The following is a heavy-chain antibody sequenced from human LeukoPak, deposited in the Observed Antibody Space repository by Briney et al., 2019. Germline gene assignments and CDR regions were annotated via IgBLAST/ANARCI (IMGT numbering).Heavy chain of an antibody. CDR1: GYSISSGYY. Sequence: SETLSLTCTVSGYSISSGYYWGWIRQPPGKGLEWIGSIYHSGSTYFNPSLKSRTTISVDTSKNQFSLKLSSVTAADTAVYYCARDIAWEPIAWGQGTMVTVSS. J-gene: IGHJ3*01. V-gene: IGHV4-38-2*02. D-gene: IGHD1-26*01. CDR3: ARDIAWEPIA. CDR2: IYHSGST.